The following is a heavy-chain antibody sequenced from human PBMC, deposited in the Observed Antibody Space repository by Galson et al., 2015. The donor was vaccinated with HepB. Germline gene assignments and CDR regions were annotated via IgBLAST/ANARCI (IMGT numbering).Heavy chain of an antibody. D-gene: IGHD3-22*01. CDR3: ARDKGDYDSSGYSNAFDI. J-gene: IGHJ3*02. CDR1: GFTFSSYS. Sequence: SLRLSCAASGFTFSSYSMNWVRQAPGKGLEWVSSISSSSSYIYCADSVKGRFTISRDNAKNSLYLQMNSLRAEDTAVYYCARDKGDYDSSGYSNAFDIWGQGAMVTVSS. V-gene: IGHV3-21*01. CDR2: ISSSSSYI.